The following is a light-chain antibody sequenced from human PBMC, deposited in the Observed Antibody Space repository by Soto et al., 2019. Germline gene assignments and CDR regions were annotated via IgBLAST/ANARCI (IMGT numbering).Light chain of an antibody. V-gene: IGKV1-39*01. Sequence: DIQMTQSPASLSVSVGDRVTITCRASQSINNYLHWYLQRPGQAPKLLIRSASTLQRGVPSRFSGSGSRTEFTLTIADLQPDDFGAYYCQQSLTMPITFVHGTRLDIK. CDR2: SAS. J-gene: IGKJ5*01. CDR3: QQSLTMPIT. CDR1: QSINNY.